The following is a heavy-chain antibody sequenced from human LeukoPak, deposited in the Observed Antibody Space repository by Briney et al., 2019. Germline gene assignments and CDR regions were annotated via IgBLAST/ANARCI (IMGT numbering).Heavy chain of an antibody. Sequence: PGGSLRLSCAASGFIFSETWMHWVRQVPGKGLVWVSRIRSDGSDARYAESVKGRFTISRDNAKNTLYLQMNSLRDEDTAVYYCARDWFHAIDYWGQGILVTVSS. D-gene: IGHD2/OR15-2a*01. CDR1: GFIFSETW. CDR3: ARDWFHAIDY. J-gene: IGHJ4*02. CDR2: IRSDGSDA. V-gene: IGHV3-74*01.